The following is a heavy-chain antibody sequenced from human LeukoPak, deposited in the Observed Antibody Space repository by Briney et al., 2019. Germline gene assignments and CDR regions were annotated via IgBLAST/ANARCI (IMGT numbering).Heavy chain of an antibody. CDR2: IHYSGST. J-gene: IGHJ4*02. CDR3: AGRTTVFGY. V-gene: IGHV4-31*03. CDR1: GGSISSGGYY. D-gene: IGHD4-17*01. Sequence: PSQALSLTCTVSGGSISSGGYYWSWLRQHPGKGLEWIGYIHYSGSTYYNPSLKSRVTISVDTSKNQFSLKLSSVTAADTAVYYCAGRTTVFGYWGQGTLVTVSS.